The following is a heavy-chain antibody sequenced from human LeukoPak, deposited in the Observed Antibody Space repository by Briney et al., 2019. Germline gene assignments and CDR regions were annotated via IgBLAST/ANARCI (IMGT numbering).Heavy chain of an antibody. CDR3: AREQYCRGSSCYGFD. Sequence: GGSLRLSCAASGFIFSSYTMNWVRQAPGKGLQWVSYISSSSSTIYYSDSVKGRFTISRDNAKNSLYLQMNSLRAEDTAVYYRAREQYCRGSSCYGFDWGQGTLVTVSS. D-gene: IGHD2-15*01. J-gene: IGHJ4*02. CDR1: GFIFSSYT. V-gene: IGHV3-48*01. CDR2: ISSSSSTI.